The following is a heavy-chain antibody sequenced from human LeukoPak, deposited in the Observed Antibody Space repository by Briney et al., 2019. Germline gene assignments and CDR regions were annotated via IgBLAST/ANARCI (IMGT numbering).Heavy chain of an antibody. J-gene: IGHJ4*02. CDR1: GYSFTSYW. V-gene: IGHV5-51*01. D-gene: IGHD3-9*01. Sequence: GESLKISCKGSGYSFTSYWIGWVRQMPGKGLEWMGIIYPGDSDTRYSPSSQGQVTISADKSISTAYLQWGSLEASDTAMYYCARWGYYDILTGYSRDNYFDYWGQGTLVTVSS. CDR2: IYPGDSDT. CDR3: ARWGYYDILTGYSRDNYFDY.